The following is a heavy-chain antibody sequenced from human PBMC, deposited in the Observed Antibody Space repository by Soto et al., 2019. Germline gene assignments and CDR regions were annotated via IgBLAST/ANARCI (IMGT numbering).Heavy chain of an antibody. Sequence: EVQLLESGGGLVQPGGSLRLSCAASGFTFSSYAMSWVRQAPGKGLEWVSAIIGSGGSTYYADSVKGRFTISRDNSKNTLYLQMNSLRAEDTAVYYCAKDPAVATIYYYYYYGMDVWGQGTTVTVSS. D-gene: IGHD5-12*01. CDR2: IIGSGGST. CDR1: GFTFSSYA. J-gene: IGHJ6*02. CDR3: AKDPAVATIYYYYYYGMDV. V-gene: IGHV3-23*01.